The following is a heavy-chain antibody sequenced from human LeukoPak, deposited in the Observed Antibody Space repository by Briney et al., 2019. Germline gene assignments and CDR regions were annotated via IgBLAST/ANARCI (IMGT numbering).Heavy chain of an antibody. CDR2: INPSGGDT. CDR1: GYIFTGYY. V-gene: IGHV1-46*01. J-gene: IGHJ4*02. D-gene: IGHD1-14*01. Sequence: GASVKVSCKASGYIFTGYYLHWVRQAPGQGLEWMGIINPSGGDTSYAQKFQGRLTMTRDTSINTVYMELTSLRSEDTAVYYCAREVMDNLRFDYWGQGTLVTVSS. CDR3: AREVMDNLRFDY.